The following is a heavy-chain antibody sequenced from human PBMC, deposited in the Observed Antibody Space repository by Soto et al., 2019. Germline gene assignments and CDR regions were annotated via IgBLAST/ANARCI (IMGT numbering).Heavy chain of an antibody. Sequence: SETLSLTCSVSGASIYNGGYFWSWIRQSPGKGLEWIGHIHNSGSPYNNPSLKSRVTISADTSMNQFSLKLSSVTAADTAVYYCARKRITMVRGAYYFDYWGQGTLVTVSS. D-gene: IGHD3-10*01. V-gene: IGHV4-30-4*01. CDR1: GASIYNGGYF. J-gene: IGHJ4*02. CDR2: IHNSGSP. CDR3: ARKRITMVRGAYYFDY.